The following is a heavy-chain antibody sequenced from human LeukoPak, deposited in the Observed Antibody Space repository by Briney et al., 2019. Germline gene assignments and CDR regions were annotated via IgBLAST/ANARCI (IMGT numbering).Heavy chain of an antibody. V-gene: IGHV3-23*01. D-gene: IGHD3-22*01. J-gene: IGHJ6*02. Sequence: GGSLRLSCAASGFTFSSYAMSWVRQAPGKGLEWVSAISGSGGSTYYADSMKGRFTISRDNSKNTLYLQMNSLRAEDTAVYYCAKDPISRWLLPHYYYGMDVWGQGTTVTVSS. CDR2: ISGSGGST. CDR3: AKDPISRWLLPHYYYGMDV. CDR1: GFTFSSYA.